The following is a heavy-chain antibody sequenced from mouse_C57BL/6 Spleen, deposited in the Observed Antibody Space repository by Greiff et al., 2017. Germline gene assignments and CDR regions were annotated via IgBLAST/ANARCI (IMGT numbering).Heavy chain of an antibody. CDR1: GYTFTSYW. V-gene: IGHV1-59*01. D-gene: IGHD2-3*01. Sequence: QVQLQQPGAELVRPGTSVKLSCKASGYTFTSYWMHWVKQRPGQGLEWIGVIDPSDSYTNYNQKFKGKATLTVDTSSSTAYMQLSSLTSEDSAVYYGARVPRWLLRAMDYWGQGTSVTVSS. CDR3: ARVPRWLLRAMDY. J-gene: IGHJ4*01. CDR2: IDPSDSYT.